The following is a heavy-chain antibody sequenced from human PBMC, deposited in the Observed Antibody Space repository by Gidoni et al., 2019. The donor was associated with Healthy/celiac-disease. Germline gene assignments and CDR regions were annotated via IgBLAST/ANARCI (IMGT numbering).Heavy chain of an antibody. J-gene: IGHJ6*02. Sequence: EVQLVESGGGLVKPGGSLRLSCAASGFTFSNAWMSWVRQAPGKGLEWVGRIKSKTDGGTTDYAAPVKGRFTISRDDSKNTLYLQMNSLKTEDTAVYYCTTGPLVTAIIYYYGMDVWGQGTTVTVSS. CDR3: TTGPLVTAIIYYYGMDV. V-gene: IGHV3-15*01. CDR1: GFTFSNAW. CDR2: IKSKTDGGTT. D-gene: IGHD2-21*02.